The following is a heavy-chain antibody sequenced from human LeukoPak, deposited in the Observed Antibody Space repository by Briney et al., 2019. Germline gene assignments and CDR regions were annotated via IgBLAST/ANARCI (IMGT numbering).Heavy chain of an antibody. CDR3: AKDSEGYSYGYFDY. J-gene: IGHJ4*02. CDR2: ISGSGGST. D-gene: IGHD5-18*01. Sequence: GGSLRLSCAASGFTFSSYGMSWVRQAPGKGLEWVSAISGSGGSTYYADSVKGRFTISRDNAKNSLYLQMNSLRAEDMALYYCAKDSEGYSYGYFDYWGQGTLVTVSS. CDR1: GFTFSSYG. V-gene: IGHV3-23*01.